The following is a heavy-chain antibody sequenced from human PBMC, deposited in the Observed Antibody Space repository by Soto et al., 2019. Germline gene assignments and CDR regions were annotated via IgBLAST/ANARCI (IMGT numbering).Heavy chain of an antibody. D-gene: IGHD6-6*01. J-gene: IGHJ3*02. Sequence: PSETLSLTCTVSGGSISSYYCSWIRQPPGKGLEWIGYIYYSGSTNYNPSLKSRVTISVDTSKNQFSLKLSSVTAADTAVYYCARWKSIAARVMDIWGQGTMVTVSS. CDR3: ARWKSIAARVMDI. CDR1: GGSISSYY. V-gene: IGHV4-59*01. CDR2: IYYSGST.